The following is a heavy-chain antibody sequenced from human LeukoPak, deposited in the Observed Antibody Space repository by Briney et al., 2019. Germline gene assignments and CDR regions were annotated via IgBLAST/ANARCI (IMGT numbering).Heavy chain of an antibody. D-gene: IGHD3-22*01. Sequence: GGSLRLSCGASGFTLSSYWMTWVRQAPGKGLEWVAVIWYDGSNKYYADSVKGRFTISRDNSKNTLYLQMNSLRAEDTAVYYCAREPLGKYYDSSGYSDYWGQGTLVTVSS. CDR3: AREPLGKYYDSSGYSDY. V-gene: IGHV3-33*08. CDR1: GFTLSSYW. J-gene: IGHJ4*02. CDR2: IWYDGSNK.